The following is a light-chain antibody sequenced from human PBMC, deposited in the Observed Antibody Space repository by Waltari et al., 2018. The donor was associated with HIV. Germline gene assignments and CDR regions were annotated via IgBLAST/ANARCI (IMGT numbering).Light chain of an antibody. CDR3: LQSNTPPLT. CDR2: AAS. V-gene: IGKV1-39*01. CDR1: QNIHTF. Sequence: DIQMTQSPSSLSASVGARVTITCRASQNIHTFLNWYQQKPGKAPKLLIFAASNLQSGVPSRFSGSGSGTDFTLTINSLQPEDFATYFCLQSNTPPLTFGPGSKVDV. J-gene: IGKJ3*01.